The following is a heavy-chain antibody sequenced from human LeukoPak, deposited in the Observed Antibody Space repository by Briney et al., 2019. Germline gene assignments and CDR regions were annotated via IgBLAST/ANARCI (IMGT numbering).Heavy chain of an antibody. J-gene: IGHJ6*02. D-gene: IGHD1-26*01. V-gene: IGHV1-2*02. Sequence: ASVKVSCKASGYTFTDYYLHWVRQAPGQGLEWMGWINPISGGTNYAPKFQGSVTMTRDASITTVYMELSSLRSDDTAVYYCASLGATTIHYYGMDVWGQGTTVTVSS. CDR1: GYTFTDYY. CDR3: ASLGATTIHYYGMDV. CDR2: INPISGGT.